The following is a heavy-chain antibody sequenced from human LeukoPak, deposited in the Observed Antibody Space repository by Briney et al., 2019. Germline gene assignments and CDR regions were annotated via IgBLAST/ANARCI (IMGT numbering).Heavy chain of an antibody. CDR1: GYTFDDYA. Sequence: PGGSLRLSCVASGYTFDDYAMHWVRQAPGKGLEWVSFITGNGGGTYYADSVKGRFTISRDNAKNSLYLQMNSLRAEDTAVYYCARDRVGATAMDVWGKGTTVTVSS. V-gene: IGHV3-43*02. CDR2: ITGNGGGT. CDR3: ARDRVGATAMDV. D-gene: IGHD1-26*01. J-gene: IGHJ6*03.